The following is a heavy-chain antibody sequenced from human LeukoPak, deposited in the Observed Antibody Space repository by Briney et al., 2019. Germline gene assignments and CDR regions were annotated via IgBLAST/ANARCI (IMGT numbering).Heavy chain of an antibody. CDR2: ISAVSTYI. V-gene: IGHV3-21*01. D-gene: IGHD6-6*01. J-gene: IGHJ6*03. Sequence: PGGSLRLSCAASGFTFSSYTIHWVRQAPGKGLKWVSSISAVSTYIYYADSVKGRFTISRDNVEKSAYLELSGLTAHDTAIYYCARGGIAGRPVYYYYMDVWGKGTTVTVSS. CDR3: ARGGIAGRPVYYYYMDV. CDR1: GFTFSSYT.